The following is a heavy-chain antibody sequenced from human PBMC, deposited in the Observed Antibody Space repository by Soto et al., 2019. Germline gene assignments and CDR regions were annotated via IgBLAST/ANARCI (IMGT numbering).Heavy chain of an antibody. V-gene: IGHV4-4*07. CDR3: VRDGGDVDGTSSGGYQYDGVVD. D-gene: IGHD2-21*02. J-gene: IGHJ6*02. CDR1: GVAINTYF. CDR2: IYPTGRN. Sequence: QLQESGPGLVTPSEPLSITCTVSGVAINTYFWSWLPQPAGRELESILRIYPTGRNNYNPSLTSRVTMSLDTARNEVFLKRSSGNAADTALAYSVRDGGDVDGTSSGGYQYDGVVDGGQGTTDTVTS.